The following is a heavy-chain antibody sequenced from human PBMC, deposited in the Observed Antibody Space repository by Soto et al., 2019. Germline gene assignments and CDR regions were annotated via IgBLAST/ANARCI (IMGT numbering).Heavy chain of an antibody. CDR1: GYTLTELS. CDR2: FDPEDGET. J-gene: IGHJ4*02. D-gene: IGHD1-26*01. CDR3: ATSRLGSTVGATTLDY. V-gene: IGHV1-24*01. Sequence: AAVKVSCKVSGYTLTELSMHWVRQAPGKGLEWMGGFDPEDGETIYAQKFQGRVTMTEDTSTDTAYMELSSLRSEDTAVYYCATSRLGSTVGATTLDYWGQGTLVTVSS.